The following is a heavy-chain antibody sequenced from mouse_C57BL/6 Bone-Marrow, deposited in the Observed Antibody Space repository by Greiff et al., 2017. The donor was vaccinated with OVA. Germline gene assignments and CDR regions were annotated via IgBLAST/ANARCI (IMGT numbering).Heavy chain of an antibody. J-gene: IGHJ3*01. CDR1: GYTFTSYW. CDR2: IDPSGSYT. CDR3: ARSPANWDLFAY. Sequence: VQLQQPGAELVMPGASVKLSCKASGYTFTSYWMHWVKQRPGQGLEWMGEIDPSGSYTNYNQKFKGKSTVTVDKSSSTAYMQLSSLTSEDSAVYYCARSPANWDLFAYWGQGTLVTVSA. D-gene: IGHD4-1*01. V-gene: IGHV1-69*01.